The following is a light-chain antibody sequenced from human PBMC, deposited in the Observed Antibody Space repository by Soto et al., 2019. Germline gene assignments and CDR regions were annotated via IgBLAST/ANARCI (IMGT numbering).Light chain of an antibody. J-gene: IGLJ2*01. V-gene: IGLV2-14*01. CDR3: SSYTSSSTVV. Sequence: QSALTQPASVSGSPGQSITISCTGTSSDVGGYNYVSWYQQHPGKAPKLMIYDVSNRPSGVSNRFSGSKSGNTASLTFSGLQADDEDDYYCSSYTSSSTVVFGGGTKVTVL. CDR1: SSDVGGYNY. CDR2: DVS.